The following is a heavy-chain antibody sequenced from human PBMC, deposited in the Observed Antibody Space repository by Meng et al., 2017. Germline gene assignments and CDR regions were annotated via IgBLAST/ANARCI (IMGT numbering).Heavy chain of an antibody. D-gene: IGHD3-10*01. CDR3: ARDPPGLLWFGEYYYYYGMDV. CDR1: GFTFSSYW. Sequence: ESLKTSCAASGFTFSSYWMSWVRHALGKGLEWVANIKQDGSEKYYVDSVKGRFTISRDNAKNSLYLQMNDLRAEATAVYYCARDPPGLLWFGEYYYYYGMDVWGQGTTVTVSS. J-gene: IGHJ6*02. V-gene: IGHV3-7*01. CDR2: IKQDGSEK.